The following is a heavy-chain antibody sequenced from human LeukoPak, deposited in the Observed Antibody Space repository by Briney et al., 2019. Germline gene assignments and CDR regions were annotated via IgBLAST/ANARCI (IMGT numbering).Heavy chain of an antibody. CDR2: MYYCGCF. Sequence: PSETLSLTCTVSGASISSFYWSWIRQPPGKGLEWIGFMYYCGCFYYNPSLKSRVTMSIDRSKNQFSLKMTSVTAADTAVYFCARVGPPNIDWYEKVLYIDLWGRGTLLTVSS. D-gene: IGHD3-9*01. CDR1: GASISSFY. CDR3: ARVGPPNIDWYEKVLYIDL. J-gene: IGHJ2*01. V-gene: IGHV4-59*01.